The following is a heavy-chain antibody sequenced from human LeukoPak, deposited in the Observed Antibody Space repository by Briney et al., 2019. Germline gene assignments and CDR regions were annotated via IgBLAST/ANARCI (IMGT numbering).Heavy chain of an antibody. D-gene: IGHD5-18*01. V-gene: IGHV3-9*01. J-gene: IGHJ4*02. CDR2: ISWNSGSI. Sequence: PGGSLRLSCAASGFTFDDYAMHWVRQAPGKGLEWVSGISWNSGSIGYADSVKGRFTISRDSAKNSLYLQMNSLRTEDTALYYCTKLYGYSYGYIDYWGQGTLVTVSS. CDR1: GFTFDDYA. CDR3: TKLYGYSYGYIDY.